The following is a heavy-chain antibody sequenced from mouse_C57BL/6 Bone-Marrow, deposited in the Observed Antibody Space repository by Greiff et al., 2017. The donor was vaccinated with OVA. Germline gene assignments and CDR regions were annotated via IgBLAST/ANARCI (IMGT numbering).Heavy chain of an antibody. V-gene: IGHV5-17*01. D-gene: IGHD1-1*01. J-gene: IGHJ3*01. CDR3: ARAGLLLLAWFAY. CDR2: ISSGSSTI. Sequence: EVKLVESGGGLVKPGGSLKLSCAASGFTFSDYGMHWVRQAPEKGLEWVAYISSGSSTIYYADTVKGRFTISRDNAKNTLFLQMTSLRSEDTAMYYCARAGLLLLAWFAYWGQGTLVTVSA. CDR1: GFTFSDYG.